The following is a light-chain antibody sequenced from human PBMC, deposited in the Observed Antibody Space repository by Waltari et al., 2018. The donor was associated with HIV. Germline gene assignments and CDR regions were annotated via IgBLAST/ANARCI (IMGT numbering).Light chain of an antibody. CDR2: DVS. J-gene: IGLJ2*01. CDR1: SSDIGLYNF. CDR3: FSYAGNNFLL. Sequence: QSALTQPPSASGSPGQSVTISCAGTSSDIGLYNFFPWYQHHPGKAPKLMISDVSRRPSGVPDRFSGSKSGNTASLTVSGLQADDEATYYCFSYAGNNFLLFGGGTKLTVL. V-gene: IGLV2-8*01.